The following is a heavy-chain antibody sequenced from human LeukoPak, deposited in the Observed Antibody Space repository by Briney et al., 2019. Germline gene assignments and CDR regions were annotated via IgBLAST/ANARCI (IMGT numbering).Heavy chain of an antibody. CDR2: IRGKAYGGTT. J-gene: IGHJ4*02. CDR1: GFIFGDYG. CDR3: SRDSSGYSYYFDY. D-gene: IGHD3-22*01. Sequence: GSLRLSCTASGFIFGDYGMSWFRQAPGKGLEWVGFIRGKAYGGTTEYAASVKGRFTISRDDSKSIAYLQMNSLKTEDTAVYYCSRDSSGYSYYFDYWGRGTLVTVSS. V-gene: IGHV3-49*03.